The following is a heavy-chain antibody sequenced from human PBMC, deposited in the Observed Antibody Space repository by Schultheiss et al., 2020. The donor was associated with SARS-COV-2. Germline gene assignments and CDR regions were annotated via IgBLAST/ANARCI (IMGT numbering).Heavy chain of an antibody. J-gene: IGHJ6*04. CDR1: GGSISSGGYY. CDR2: IYYSGST. D-gene: IGHD4-17*01. CDR3: ARVSPYDYGDYIAGDV. Sequence: SETLSLTCTVSGGSISSGGYYWSWIRQHPGKGLEWIGYIYYSGSTYYNPSLKSRVTISVDTSKNQFSLKLSSVTAADTAVYYCARVSPYDYGDYIAGDVWGKGTTVTVSS. V-gene: IGHV4-31*03.